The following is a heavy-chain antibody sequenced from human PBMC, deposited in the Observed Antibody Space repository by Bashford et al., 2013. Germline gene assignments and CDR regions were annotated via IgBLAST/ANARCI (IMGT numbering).Heavy chain of an antibody. V-gene: IGHV4-4*02. CDR1: GGSISSSNW. CDR3: ARENKRLGYGDYVSDY. J-gene: IGHJ4*02. CDR2: IYHSGST. D-gene: IGHD4-17*01. Sequence: SETLSLTCAVSGGSISSSNWWSWVRQPPGKGLEWIGEIYHSGSTNYNPSLKSRVTISVDKSKNQFSLKLSSVTAADTAVYYCARENKRLGYGDYVSDYWGQGTLVTVSS.